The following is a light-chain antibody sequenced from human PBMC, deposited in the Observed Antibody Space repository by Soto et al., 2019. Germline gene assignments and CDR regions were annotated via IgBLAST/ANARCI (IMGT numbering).Light chain of an antibody. J-gene: IGLJ1*01. CDR2: EVS. Sequence: QSVLTQPPSVSGSPGQSVTISCTGTSSDVGSYNRVSWYQQPPGTAPKLMIYEVSNRPSGVPDRFSGSKSGNTASLTISGLQAEEEADYYCSSYTSSSTYVFGTGTKVTV. V-gene: IGLV2-18*02. CDR3: SSYTSSSTYV. CDR1: SSDVGSYNR.